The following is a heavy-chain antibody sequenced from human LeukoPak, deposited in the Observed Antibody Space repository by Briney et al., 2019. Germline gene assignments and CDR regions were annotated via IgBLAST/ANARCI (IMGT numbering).Heavy chain of an antibody. V-gene: IGHV3-15*07. CDR3: TTDLVVVAATGLNYFDY. CDR2: IKSKTDGGTT. D-gene: IGHD2-15*01. J-gene: IGHJ4*02. Sequence: PGGSLRLSCAASGFTFSDYYMNWVRQAPGKGLEWVGRIKSKTDGGTTDYAAPVKGRFTISRDDSKNTLYLQMNSLKTEDTAVYYCTTDLVVVAATGLNYFDYWGQGTLVTVSS. CDR1: GFTFSDYY.